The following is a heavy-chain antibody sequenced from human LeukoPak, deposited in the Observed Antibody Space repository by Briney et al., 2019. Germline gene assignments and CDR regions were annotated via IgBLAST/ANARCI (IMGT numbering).Heavy chain of an antibody. CDR2: IRYDGSNK. D-gene: IGHD3-3*01. V-gene: IGHV3-30*02. Sequence: PGGSLRLSCAASGFTFSSYGMHWVRQAPGKGLEWVAFIRYDGSNKYYADSVKGRFTISRDNSKNTLYLQMNSLRAEDTAVYYCAKDRDDFWSGYSDYWGQGTLVTVSS. J-gene: IGHJ4*02. CDR3: AKDRDDFWSGYSDY. CDR1: GFTFSSYG.